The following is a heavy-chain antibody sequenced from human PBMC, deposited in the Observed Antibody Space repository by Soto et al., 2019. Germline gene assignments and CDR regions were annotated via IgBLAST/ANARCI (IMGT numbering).Heavy chain of an antibody. Sequence: SVKVSCKASGGTFSSYAISWVRQAPGQGLEWMGGIIPIFGTANYAQKFQGRVTITADESTSTAYMELSRLRSEDTAVYYCARGILRYFDWSLCIDVSGQGPTLTVSS. D-gene: IGHD3-9*01. V-gene: IGHV1-69*13. CDR2: IIPIFGTA. CDR1: GGTFSSYA. CDR3: ARGILRYFDWSLCIDV. J-gene: IGHJ6*02.